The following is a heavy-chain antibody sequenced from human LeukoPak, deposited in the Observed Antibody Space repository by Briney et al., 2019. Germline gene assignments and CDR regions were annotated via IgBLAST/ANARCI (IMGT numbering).Heavy chain of an antibody. D-gene: IGHD1-1*01. CDR1: GFTFSAYY. J-gene: IGHJ4*02. CDR2: INPDGRET. V-gene: IGHV3-74*01. Sequence: PGGSLRLSCAASGFTFSAYYMHWVRQAPGKGLVWVSHINPDGRETRYADSVKGRFTISRDNSKDTLYLQMNSLRAEDTAVYYCASGTYPGFDYWGQGTLVTVSS. CDR3: ASGTYPGFDY.